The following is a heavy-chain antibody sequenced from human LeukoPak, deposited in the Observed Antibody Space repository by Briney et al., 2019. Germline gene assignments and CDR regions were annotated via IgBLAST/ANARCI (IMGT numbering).Heavy chain of an antibody. CDR3: ARVRAHRDSSGYRAVRDAFDI. CDR2: IYYSGST. Sequence: SETLSLTCTVSGGSISSYYWSWIRQPPGKGLEWIGYIYYSGSTNYNPSLKSRVTISVDTSKNQFSLKLTSVTAADTAVYYCARVRAHRDSSGYRAVRDAFDIWGQGTMVTVFS. CDR1: GGSISSYY. J-gene: IGHJ3*02. V-gene: IGHV4-59*01. D-gene: IGHD3-22*01.